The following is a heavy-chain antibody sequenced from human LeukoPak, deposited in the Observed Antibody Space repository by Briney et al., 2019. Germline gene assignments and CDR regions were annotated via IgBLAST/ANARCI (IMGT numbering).Heavy chain of an antibody. CDR1: GYTFTSYY. V-gene: IGHV1-18*04. D-gene: IGHD2-21*02. Sequence: GASVKVSCKASGYTFTSYYMHWVRQAPGQGLEWMGWISAYNGNTNYAQKLQGRVTMTTDTSTSTAYMELRSLRSDDTAVYYCARDNNAPRVTATPIAFDYWGQGTLVTVSS. J-gene: IGHJ4*02. CDR3: ARDNNAPRVTATPIAFDY. CDR2: ISAYNGNT.